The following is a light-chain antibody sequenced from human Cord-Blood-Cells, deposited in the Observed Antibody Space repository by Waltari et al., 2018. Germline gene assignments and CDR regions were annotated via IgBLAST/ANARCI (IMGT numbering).Light chain of an antibody. V-gene: IGLV2-23*01. CDR1: SSDVGSYNL. CDR2: EGS. CDR3: CSYAGSSTLVV. Sequence: QSALTQPASVSGSPGQSITISCTGTSSDVGSYNLVSWYQQHPGKAPKLMIYEGSKRTSGVSNRFSGSKSGNTAFLTISGLQAEDEADYYCCSYAGSSTLVVFGGGTKLTVL. J-gene: IGLJ2*01.